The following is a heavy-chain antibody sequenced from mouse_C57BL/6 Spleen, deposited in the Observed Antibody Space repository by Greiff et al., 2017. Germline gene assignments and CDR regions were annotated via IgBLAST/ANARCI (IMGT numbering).Heavy chain of an antibody. CDR3: ARNDRITTVVEGTYAMDY. Sequence: QVQLQQSGPGLVQPSQSLSITCTVSGFSLPSYGVHWVRQSPGKGLEWLGVIWSGGSTDYNAAFISRLSISKDNSKSQVFFKMNSLQADDTAIYYCARNDRITTVVEGTYAMDYWGQGTSVTVSS. J-gene: IGHJ4*01. V-gene: IGHV2-2*01. D-gene: IGHD1-1*01. CDR2: IWSGGST. CDR1: GFSLPSYG.